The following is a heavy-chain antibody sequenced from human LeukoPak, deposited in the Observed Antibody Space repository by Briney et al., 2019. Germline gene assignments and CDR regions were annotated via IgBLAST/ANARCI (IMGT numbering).Heavy chain of an antibody. CDR1: GGSISSYY. CDR2: IYTSGST. Sequence: PSETLSLTCTVSGGSISSYYWSWIRQLDGRGLEWNGRIYTSGSTTYNPSLKSRVTMSVDTSKNQFSLKLSSVTAADTAVYYCARDVGPGQWDWFDPWGQGTLVTVSS. V-gene: IGHV4-4*07. J-gene: IGHJ5*02. D-gene: IGHD1-26*01. CDR3: ARDVGPGQWDWFDP.